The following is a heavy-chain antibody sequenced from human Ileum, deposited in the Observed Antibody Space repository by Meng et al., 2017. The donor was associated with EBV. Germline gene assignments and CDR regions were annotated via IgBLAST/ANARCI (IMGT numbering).Heavy chain of an antibody. CDR3: ARNVSGTSAYYD. J-gene: IGHJ4*02. CDR1: GYSISSTNW. CDR2: IYYSGST. D-gene: IGHD3-22*01. V-gene: IGHV4-28*01. Sequence: QGQLQESGPGLVKPSDTRSLTCAVSGYSISSTNWWGWIRQPPGKGLEWIGYIYYSGSTSYNPSLKSRVTMSVDTSKNQFSLNLNSVTAVDTAVYYCARNVSGTSAYYDWGQGTLVTVSS.